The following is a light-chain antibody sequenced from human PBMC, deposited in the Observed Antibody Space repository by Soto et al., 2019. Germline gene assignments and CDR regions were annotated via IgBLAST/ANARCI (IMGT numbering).Light chain of an antibody. CDR2: GAS. CDR1: QSVNSD. J-gene: IGKJ1*01. Sequence: EIVMTQSPATLSVSPGERATLSCRASQSVNSDLAWYQQKPGQAPRLLIYGASTRATGTPARFSGSGSGTEFALTISSLQSEDSAVYYCQQFIKWPWTFGQGTKVEIK. CDR3: QQFIKWPWT. V-gene: IGKV3-15*01.